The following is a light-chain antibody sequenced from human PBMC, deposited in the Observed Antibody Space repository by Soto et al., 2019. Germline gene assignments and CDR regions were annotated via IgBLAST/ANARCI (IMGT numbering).Light chain of an antibody. CDR3: QQYGSSPPLT. CDR2: GAS. CDR1: QSVSSSY. J-gene: IGKJ4*01. V-gene: IGKV3-20*01. Sequence: EIVLTQSPGTLSLSPGERATLSCRASQSVSSSYLAWYQQKPGQAPRLLIYGASSRATGIPDRFSGSGSGTDFTLTISRLEPEGFAVYYCQQYGSSPPLTFGGGTKVEI.